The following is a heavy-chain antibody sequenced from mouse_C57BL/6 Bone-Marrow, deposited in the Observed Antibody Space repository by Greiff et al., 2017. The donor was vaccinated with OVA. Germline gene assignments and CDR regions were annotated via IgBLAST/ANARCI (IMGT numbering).Heavy chain of an antibody. Sequence: VQLKQPGAELVRPGASVKLSCTASGFNIKDYYMHWVKQRPEQGLEWIGRLDPEDGDTDYAPKFQGKATMTADTSSNTAYLQLSSLTSEDAAVYYCTGVIWLLKGYWGQGTTLTVSS. CDR1: GFNIKDYY. CDR2: LDPEDGDT. D-gene: IGHD2-3*01. CDR3: TGVIWLLKGY. V-gene: IGHV14-1*01. J-gene: IGHJ2*01.